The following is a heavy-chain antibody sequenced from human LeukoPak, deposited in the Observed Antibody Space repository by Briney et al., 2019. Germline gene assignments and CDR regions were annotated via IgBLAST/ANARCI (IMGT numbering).Heavy chain of an antibody. CDR2: INNNGGTT. D-gene: IGHD3-16*01. V-gene: IGHV3-64D*06. Sequence: GGSLRLSCSASGFTFSIYAMHWVRQAPGKGLEYLSGINNNGGTTNYADSVKGRFTISRDDFKNTLYLQMSSLRPEDTAVYYCVKTMVTFGGIIRADAFDIWGQGTMVTVSS. CDR3: VKTMVTFGGIIRADAFDI. J-gene: IGHJ3*02. CDR1: GFTFSIYA.